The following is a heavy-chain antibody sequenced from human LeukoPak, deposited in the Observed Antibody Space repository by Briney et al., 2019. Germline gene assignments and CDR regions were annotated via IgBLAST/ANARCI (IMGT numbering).Heavy chain of an antibody. D-gene: IGHD2-2*01. CDR2: INPYSGGT. J-gene: IGHJ4*02. CDR3: VRDRTKYCSSTSCPLDY. V-gene: IGHV1-2*02. Sequence: GASVKVSCKASGYTFTSYYMHWVRQASGQGLEWMGWINPYSGGTNYAQKFQGRVTMTRDTSISTAYMELSRLRSDDTAVYYCVRDRTKYCSSTSCPLDYWGQGTLVTVSS. CDR1: GYTFTSYY.